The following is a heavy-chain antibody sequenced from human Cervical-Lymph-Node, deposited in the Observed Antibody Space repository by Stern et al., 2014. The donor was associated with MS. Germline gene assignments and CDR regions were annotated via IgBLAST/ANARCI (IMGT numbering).Heavy chain of an antibody. D-gene: IGHD4-23*01. CDR1: GFTFSSYW. V-gene: IGHV3-7*03. Sequence: EVQLVESGGGLVQPGGSLRLSCAASGFTFSSYWMNWVRQAPGKGLEWVANIKEDGTVKYYVDSVKGRFTISRDNAKSSLYLQMNSLRAEDTAVYYCARGDNGGNFKYWGQGTLVTVSS. J-gene: IGHJ4*02. CDR2: IKEDGTVK. CDR3: ARGDNGGNFKY.